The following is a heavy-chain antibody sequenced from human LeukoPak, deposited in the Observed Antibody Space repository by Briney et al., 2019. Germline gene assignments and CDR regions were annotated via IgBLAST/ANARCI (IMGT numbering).Heavy chain of an antibody. CDR3: AREGRDYYYYYIYV. D-gene: IGHD3-10*01. Sequence: SQTPSLTCTVSGGSISSGSDYWSWIRQPAGKGLEWIGRIYTSGSTNYNPSLESRVTISVDTSKNQFSLKLSSVTAADTAIYYCAREGRDYYYYYIYVWGKGTTVTVSS. V-gene: IGHV4-61*02. CDR2: IYTSGST. J-gene: IGHJ6*03. CDR1: GGSISSGSDY.